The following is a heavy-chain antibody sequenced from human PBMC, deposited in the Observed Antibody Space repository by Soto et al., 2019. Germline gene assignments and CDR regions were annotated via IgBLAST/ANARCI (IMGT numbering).Heavy chain of an antibody. CDR1: GFTVSSGY. D-gene: IGHD3-10*01. CDR3: ARDPGVRNGMDV. V-gene: IGHV3-66*01. CDR2: IYSGGNT. Sequence: EVPLVESGGGLVQPGGSLRLSCAASGFTVSSGYMTWVRQAPGKGLEWVSTIYSGGNTYYADSVKGRFIISRDNSDNTLFLQMSNLRAEDTAIYYCARDPGVRNGMDVWGQGTTVTVSS. J-gene: IGHJ6*02.